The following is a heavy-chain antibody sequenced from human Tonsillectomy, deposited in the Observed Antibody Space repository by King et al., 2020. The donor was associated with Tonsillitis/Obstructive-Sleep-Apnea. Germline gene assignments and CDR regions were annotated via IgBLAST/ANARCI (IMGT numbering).Heavy chain of an antibody. D-gene: IGHD4-17*01. CDR2: IYYSGST. Sequence: QLQESGPGLVKPSETLSLTCTVSGGSISSSSYYWGWIRQPPGKGLEWIGSIYYSGSTYYNPSLQSRVTISVDTSKNQFSLKLSSVTAADTAVYYCARSVMTTVTDPDFDYWGQGTLVTVSS. J-gene: IGHJ4*02. CDR1: GGSISSSSYY. V-gene: IGHV4-39*01. CDR3: ARSVMTTVTDPDFDY.